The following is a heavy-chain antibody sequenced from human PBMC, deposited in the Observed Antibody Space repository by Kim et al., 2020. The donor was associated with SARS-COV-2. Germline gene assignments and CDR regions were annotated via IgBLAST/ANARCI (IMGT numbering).Heavy chain of an antibody. J-gene: IGHJ4*02. Sequence: GGSLRLSCSVSGFALSDSVIHWVRQAPGKGLEWLTLISTDGHNRPYADSVKGRFTISRDTSTNTVFLDMSSLRTDDMGVYYCAKEVGSSGSAGYFDSWGQGAPVTVSS. CDR1: GFALSDSV. V-gene: IGHV3-30*04. D-gene: IGHD6-19*01. CDR2: ISTDGHNR. CDR3: AKEVGSSGSAGYFDS.